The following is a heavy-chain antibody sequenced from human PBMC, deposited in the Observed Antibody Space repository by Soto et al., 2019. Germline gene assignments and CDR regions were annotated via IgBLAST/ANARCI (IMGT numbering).Heavy chain of an antibody. J-gene: IGHJ6*02. CDR2: IIPIFGTA. V-gene: IGHV1-69*13. D-gene: IGHD6-19*01. CDR1: GGTFSSYA. Sequence: SVKVSCKASGGTFSSYAISWVRQAPGQGLEWMGGIIPIFGTANYAQKFQGRVTITADESTSTAYMELSSLRSEDTAVYYCAGRAVAGPRYYYGMDVWGQGTTVTVSS. CDR3: AGRAVAGPRYYYGMDV.